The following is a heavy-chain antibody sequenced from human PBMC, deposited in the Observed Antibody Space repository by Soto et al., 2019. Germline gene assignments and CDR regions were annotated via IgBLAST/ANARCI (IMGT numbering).Heavy chain of an antibody. CDR3: ARHSLNMVRGVTFFDY. CDR1: GGSISSSSYY. J-gene: IGHJ4*02. D-gene: IGHD3-10*01. Sequence: QLQLQESGPGLVKPSETLSLTCTVSGGSISSSSYYWGWIRQPPGKGLEWIGSIYYSGSTYYNPSLKSRVTISVDTSKNQFSLKLSSVTAADTAVYYCARHSLNMVRGVTFFDYWGQGTLVTVSS. V-gene: IGHV4-39*01. CDR2: IYYSGST.